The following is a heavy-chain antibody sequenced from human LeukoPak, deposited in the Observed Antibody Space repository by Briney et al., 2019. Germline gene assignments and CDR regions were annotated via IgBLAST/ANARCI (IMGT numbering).Heavy chain of an antibody. Sequence: GGSLRLSCAVSGFTVSSSYMSWVRQAPGKGLEWVSFVYSGGNTYYTDSVKGRFTISRDNSKNTLYLQMNSLRAEDTAVYYCARRVTTGSYFDLWGRGTLVTVSS. CDR1: GFTVSSSY. J-gene: IGHJ2*01. V-gene: IGHV3-66*01. CDR3: ARRVTTGSYFDL. D-gene: IGHD4-17*01. CDR2: VYSGGNT.